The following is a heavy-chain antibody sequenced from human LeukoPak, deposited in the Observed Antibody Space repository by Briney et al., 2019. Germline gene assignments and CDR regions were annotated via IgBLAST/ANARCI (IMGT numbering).Heavy chain of an antibody. D-gene: IGHD6-19*01. Sequence: KISCKASGGTFSSYAISWVRQAPGQGLEWMGRIIPILGIANYAQKFQGRVTITADKSTSTAYMELSSLRSEDTAVYYCANLEAVTDYWGQGTLVTVSS. V-gene: IGHV1-69*04. J-gene: IGHJ4*02. CDR1: GGTFSSYA. CDR3: ANLEAVTDY. CDR2: IIPILGIA.